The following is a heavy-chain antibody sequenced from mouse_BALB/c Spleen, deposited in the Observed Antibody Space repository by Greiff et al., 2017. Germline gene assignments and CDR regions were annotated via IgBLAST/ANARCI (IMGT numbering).Heavy chain of an antibody. D-gene: IGHD3-3*01. CDR2: ISSGGGNT. J-gene: IGHJ4*01. CDR3: ASGTAMDY. CDR1: GFTFSSYT. V-gene: IGHV5-9*03. Sequence: EVHLVESGGGLVQPGGSRKLSCAASGFTFSSYTMSWVRQTPEKRLEWVATISSGGGNTYYPDSVKGRFTISRDNAKNNLYLQMSSLRSEDTALYYCASGTAMDYWGQGTSVTVSS.